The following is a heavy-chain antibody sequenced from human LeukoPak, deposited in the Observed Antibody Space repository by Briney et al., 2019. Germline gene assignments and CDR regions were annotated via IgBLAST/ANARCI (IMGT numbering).Heavy chain of an antibody. CDR3: ARASEGYYDSSGYYNAFDI. J-gene: IGHJ3*02. D-gene: IGHD3-22*01. Sequence: SVKVSCKASGGTFSSYAISWVRQAPGQGLEWMGRIIPIFGTANYAQKFQGRVTITTDESTSTAYMELSSLRSEDTAVYYCARASEGYYDSSGYYNAFDIWGQGTMVTVPS. CDR2: IIPIFGTA. CDR1: GGTFSSYA. V-gene: IGHV1-69*05.